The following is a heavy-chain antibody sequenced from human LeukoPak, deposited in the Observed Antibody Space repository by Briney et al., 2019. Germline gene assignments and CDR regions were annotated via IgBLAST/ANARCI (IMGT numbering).Heavy chain of an antibody. V-gene: IGHV1-2*02. CDR3: ARDHCTSSGCYEYYYYGMDV. J-gene: IGHJ6*02. Sequence: ASVKVSCKASGYTFTDYYLQWVRQAPGQGLEWMGWINPNSGGTNSAQKFQGRVTMTRDTSVSTAYMELSRLRSDDTAVDYCARDHCTSSGCYEYYYYGMDVWGQGTTVTVSS. D-gene: IGHD2-2*01. CDR2: INPNSGGT. CDR1: GYTFTDYY.